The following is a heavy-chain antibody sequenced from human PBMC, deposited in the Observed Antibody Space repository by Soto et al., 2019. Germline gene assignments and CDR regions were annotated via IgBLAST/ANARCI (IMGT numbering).Heavy chain of an antibody. CDR2: IYYSGST. J-gene: IGHJ4*02. V-gene: IGHV4-39*07. D-gene: IGHD5-18*01. CDR1: GGSISSSSYY. CDR3: AREVVDTAMVTYYFDY. Sequence: PSETLSLTCTVSGGSISSSSYYWGWIRQPPGKGLEWIGSIYYSGSTYYNPSLKSRVTISVDRSKNQFSLKLSSVTAADTAVYYCAREVVDTAMVTYYFDYWGQGTLVTVSS.